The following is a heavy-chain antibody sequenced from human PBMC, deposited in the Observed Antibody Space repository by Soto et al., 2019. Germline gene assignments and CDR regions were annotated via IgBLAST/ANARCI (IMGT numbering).Heavy chain of an antibody. D-gene: IGHD1-26*01. V-gene: IGHV4-34*01. Sequence: SETLSLTCAVYGGSFSGYYWSWIRQPPGKGLEWIGEINHSGSTNYNPSLKSRVTISVDTSKNQFSLKLSSVTAADTAVYYCARGRGRLKANLGRYYYYYMDVWGKGTTVTVSS. CDR2: INHSGST. CDR3: ARGRGRLKANLGRYYYYYMDV. J-gene: IGHJ6*03. CDR1: GGSFSGYY.